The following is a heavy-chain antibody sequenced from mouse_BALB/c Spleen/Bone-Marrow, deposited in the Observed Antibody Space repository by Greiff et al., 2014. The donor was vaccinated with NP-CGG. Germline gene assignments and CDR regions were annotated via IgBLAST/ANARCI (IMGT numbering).Heavy chain of an antibody. V-gene: IGHV14-3*02. CDR3: TKPSFYYGSSYWYFDV. CDR2: IDPANGDT. J-gene: IGHJ1*01. Sequence: EVKLVESGAELAKPGASVKLSCTASGFSIKDTYMHWVKQRPEQGLEWIGRIDPANGDTKYDPKFQGKATITADTSSNTAYLQLSSLTSEDTAVYYCTKPSFYYGSSYWYFDVWGAGTTVTVSS. CDR1: GFSIKDTY. D-gene: IGHD1-1*01.